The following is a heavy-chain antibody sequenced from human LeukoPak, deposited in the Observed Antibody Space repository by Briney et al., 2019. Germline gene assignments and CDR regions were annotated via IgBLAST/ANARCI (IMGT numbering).Heavy chain of an antibody. J-gene: IGHJ4*02. D-gene: IGHD3-9*01. Sequence: PGGSLRLSCAASGFTFSSYGMHWVRQAPGKGLEWVAVIWYDGNNKYYADSVKGGFTISRDNFKNTLYLQINSLRAEDTAVYYCARSTSSEYDIYHFDYWGEGTLVTVSS. CDR3: ARSTSSEYDIYHFDY. CDR1: GFTFSSYG. V-gene: IGHV3-33*01. CDR2: IWYDGNNK.